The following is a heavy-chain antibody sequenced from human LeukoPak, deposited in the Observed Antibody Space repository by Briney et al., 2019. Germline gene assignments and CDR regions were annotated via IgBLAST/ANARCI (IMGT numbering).Heavy chain of an antibody. J-gene: IGHJ5*02. V-gene: IGHV3-33*01. Sequence: PGRSLRLSCAASGFTFSSYGMHWVRQAPGKGLEWVAVIWYDGSNKYYADSVKGRFTISRDNSKNTLYLQMNSLRAEDTAVYYCARGSQLRFLEWLSPGVSWFDPWGQGTLVTVSS. D-gene: IGHD3-3*01. CDR1: GFTFSSYG. CDR3: ARGSQLRFLEWLSPGVSWFDP. CDR2: IWYDGSNK.